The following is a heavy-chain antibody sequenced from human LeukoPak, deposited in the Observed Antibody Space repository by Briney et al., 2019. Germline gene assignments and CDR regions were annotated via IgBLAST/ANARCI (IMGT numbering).Heavy chain of an antibody. CDR3: ARGTRYCSSTSCGVDY. CDR1: GYSFTGYY. V-gene: IGHV1-2*02. D-gene: IGHD2-2*01. CDR2: INPNSGGT. J-gene: IGHJ4*02. Sequence: ASVKVSCKASGYSFTGYYIHWVRQAPGQGLEWMGWINPNSGGTNYAQKFQGRVTMTRDTSISTAYMELSRLRSDDTAVYYCARGTRYCSSTSCGVDYWGQGTLVTVSS.